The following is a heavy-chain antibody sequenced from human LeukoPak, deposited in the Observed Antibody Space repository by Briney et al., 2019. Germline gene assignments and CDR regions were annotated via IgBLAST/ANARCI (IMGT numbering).Heavy chain of an antibody. V-gene: IGHV4-30-4*01. D-gene: IGHD3-10*01. CDR1: SGSISTGCYF. CDR3: ASTSKYIGSGRDDSFDI. J-gene: IGHJ3*02. CDR2: NSYSGGT. Sequence: SETLSLTCCVSSGSISTGCYFWCWIRQPPGKGVEWSGYNSYSGGTYYNPSLKSRVSISIDTSKSQFSLKMSSVTAADTAVYYCASTSKYIGSGRDDSFDIWGQGTMVTVSS.